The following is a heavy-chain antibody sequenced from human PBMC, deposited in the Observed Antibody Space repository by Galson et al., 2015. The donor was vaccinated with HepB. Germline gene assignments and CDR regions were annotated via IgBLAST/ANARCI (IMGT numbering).Heavy chain of an antibody. CDR1: GFTFSSYG. Sequence: LRLSCAASGFTFSSYGMHWVRQAPGKGLEWVAIIWYNGNNKYYADSVKGRFTISRDNSKNTLYLQMNSLRAEDTAVYYCAALEDMVSGYYYYGVDVWGQGTTVTVSS. J-gene: IGHJ6*02. CDR2: IWYNGNNK. D-gene: IGHD2-15*01. CDR3: AALEDMVSGYYYYGVDV. V-gene: IGHV3-33*01.